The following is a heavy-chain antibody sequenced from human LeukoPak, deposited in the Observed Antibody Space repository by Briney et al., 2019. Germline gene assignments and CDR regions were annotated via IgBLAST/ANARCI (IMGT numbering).Heavy chain of an antibody. J-gene: IGHJ4*02. D-gene: IGHD1-14*01. CDR1: GGSISSSSYY. CDR2: IYYSGST. Sequence: PSETLSLTCTVSGGSISSSSYYWGWIRQPPGKGLEWIGSIYYSGSTYYNPSLKSRVTISVDTSKNQFSLKLSSVTAADTAVYYCARVGLVNQGGFDYWGQGTLVTVSS. V-gene: IGHV4-39*07. CDR3: ARVGLVNQGGFDY.